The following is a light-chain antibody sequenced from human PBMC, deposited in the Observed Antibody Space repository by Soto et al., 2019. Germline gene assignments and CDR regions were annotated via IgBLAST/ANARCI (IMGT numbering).Light chain of an antibody. CDR2: WAS. V-gene: IGKV4-1*01. CDR1: QSVLYSSNNKNY. CDR3: QQYESTPPT. Sequence: DIVMTQSPDSLAVSLGERATINCKSSQSVLYSSNNKNYLAWYQQRPGQPPKLLIYWASTRESGVPDRFSGSGYGTYFTLTITSLQAEDVALYYCQQYESTPPTFGQGTKLEIK. J-gene: IGKJ2*01.